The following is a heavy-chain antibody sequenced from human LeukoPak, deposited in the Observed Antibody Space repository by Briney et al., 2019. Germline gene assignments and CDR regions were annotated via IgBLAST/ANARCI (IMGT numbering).Heavy chain of an antibody. D-gene: IGHD2-15*01. J-gene: IGHJ4*02. CDR3: TTDTRRVVVPK. CDR1: GFSFNDAW. Sequence: GGSLRLSCAASGFSFNDAWMSWVRQAPGKGLEWVGRIKRKTDGGTTDYAAPVKGRFAISRDDSKTSLYLQMNNLKTEDTAVYYCTTDTRRVVVPKWGQGTLVTVSS. V-gene: IGHV3-15*01. CDR2: IKRKTDGGTT.